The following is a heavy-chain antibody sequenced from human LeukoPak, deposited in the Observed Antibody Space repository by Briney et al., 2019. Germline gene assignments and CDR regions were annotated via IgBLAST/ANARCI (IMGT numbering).Heavy chain of an antibody. CDR1: GFAFSDYY. CDR3: AKALVVVASYFDY. J-gene: IGHJ4*02. Sequence: GGSLRLSCAASGFAFSDYYMSWIRQAPGKGLEWVSYISRSGDYTNYADSVRGRFTISRDNAKNSLYLQMNSLRAEDTAVYYCAKALVVVASYFDYWGQGTLVTVSS. V-gene: IGHV3-11*05. D-gene: IGHD2-15*01. CDR2: ISRSGDYT.